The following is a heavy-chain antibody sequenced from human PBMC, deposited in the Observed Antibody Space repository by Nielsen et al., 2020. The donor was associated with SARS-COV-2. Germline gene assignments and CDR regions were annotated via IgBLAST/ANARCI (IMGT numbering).Heavy chain of an antibody. V-gene: IGHV3-30*18. CDR1: GFTFSSYG. D-gene: IGHD4-23*01. J-gene: IGHJ6*02. CDR2: ISYDGSNK. Sequence: GESLKISCAASGFTFSSYGMHWVRQAPGKGLEWVAVISYDGSNKYYADSVKGRFTISRDNSKNTLYLQMNSLRAEDTAVYYCAKDLAYGGNSGLYYYYGMDVWGQGTTVTVSS. CDR3: AKDLAYGGNSGLYYYYGMDV.